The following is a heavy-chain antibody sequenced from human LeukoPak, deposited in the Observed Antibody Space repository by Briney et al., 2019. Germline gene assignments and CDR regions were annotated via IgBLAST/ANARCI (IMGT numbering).Heavy chain of an antibody. V-gene: IGHV4-59*08. J-gene: IGHJ4*02. CDR2: IYYSGST. D-gene: IGHD1-26*01. CDR3: ARGRVGATYY. Sequence: SETLSLTCTVSGGSISSYYWSWIRQPPGKGLEWIGYIYYSGSTNYNPSLKSRVTISVDTSKNQFSLKLSSVTAADTAVYYCARGRVGATYYWGQGTLVTVSS. CDR1: GGSISSYY.